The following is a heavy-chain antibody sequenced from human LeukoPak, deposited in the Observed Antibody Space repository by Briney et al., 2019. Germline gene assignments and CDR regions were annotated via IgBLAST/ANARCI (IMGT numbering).Heavy chain of an antibody. CDR2: ISYDGSNK. Sequence: PWGSLRLSCAASGFTFSSYAMHWVRQAPGKGLEWVAVISYDGSNKYYADSVKGRFTISEDNSKHTLYLQMNSLRAEDTAVYYCAKGDVFFAALLSYSGQGTPVTASS. V-gene: IGHV3-30*04. CDR1: GFTFSSYA. D-gene: IGHD1-26*01. J-gene: IGHJ4*02. CDR3: AKGDVFFAALLSY.